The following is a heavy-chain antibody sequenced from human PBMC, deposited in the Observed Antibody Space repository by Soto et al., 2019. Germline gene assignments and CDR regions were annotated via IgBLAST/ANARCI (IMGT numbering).Heavy chain of an antibody. V-gene: IGHV3-30-3*01. Sequence: GGSLRLSCVASGFTFSNYAMHWVRQAPGKGLEWVAVISYDVSNKYYADSVKGRFTISRDNSKNTLYLQMNSLRAEDTAVYYCARVEDEGYGDYSSRYYGMDVWGQGTTVTVSS. CDR3: ARVEDEGYGDYSSRYYGMDV. D-gene: IGHD4-17*01. CDR1: GFTFSNYA. CDR2: ISYDVSNK. J-gene: IGHJ6*02.